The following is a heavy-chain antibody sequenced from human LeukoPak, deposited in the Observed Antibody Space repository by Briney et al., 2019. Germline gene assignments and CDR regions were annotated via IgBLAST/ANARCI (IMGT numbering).Heavy chain of an antibody. Sequence: SETLSLTCAVYGGSFSGYYWSWIRQPPGKGLEWTGSVYSGGSTYYNPSLKSRATIFVDASKNQFSLRLTSVTAADTAVYYCGRHWGGNRNYYYYLDVWGKGTTVTVSS. J-gene: IGHJ6*03. D-gene: IGHD3-16*01. CDR1: GGSFSGYY. CDR2: VYSGGST. V-gene: IGHV4-34*01. CDR3: GRHWGGNRNYYYYLDV.